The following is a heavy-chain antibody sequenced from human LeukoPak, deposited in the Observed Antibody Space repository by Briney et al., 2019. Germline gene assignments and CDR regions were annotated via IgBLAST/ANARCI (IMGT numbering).Heavy chain of an antibody. CDR1: GYTFTSYY. V-gene: IGHV1-46*01. J-gene: IGHJ5*02. D-gene: IGHD6-6*01. CDR2: INPSGGST. CDR3: ARAPKWAYSSSRTVDTEFDP. Sequence: ASVKVSCKASGYTFTSYYMHWVRQAPGQGLEWMGIINPSGGSTSYAQKFQGRVTMTRDTSTSTVYMELSSLRSEGTAVYYCARAPKWAYSSSRTVDTEFDPWGQGTLVTVSS.